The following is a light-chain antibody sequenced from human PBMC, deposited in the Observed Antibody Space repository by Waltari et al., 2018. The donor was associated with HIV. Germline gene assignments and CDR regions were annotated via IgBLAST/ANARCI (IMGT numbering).Light chain of an antibody. CDR2: TAS. CDR3: HQSYTTPPT. CDR1: QPISTY. Sequence: DIQMTQSPSSLSASVGDRVTITCRASQPISTYINWFQQKPGKAPNLLIYTASSLDSGVPSRFSGSGSGTDFTLTISSLQPEDFATYYCHQSYTTPPTVGGGTKVDIK. V-gene: IGKV1-39*01. J-gene: IGKJ4*01.